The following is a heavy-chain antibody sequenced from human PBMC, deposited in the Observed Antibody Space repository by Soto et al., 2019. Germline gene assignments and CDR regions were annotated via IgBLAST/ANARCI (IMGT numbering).Heavy chain of an antibody. J-gene: IGHJ3*02. CDR1: GYTFTSYG. CDR3: ARPRSNYDFWSGPPAGAFDI. D-gene: IGHD3-3*01. V-gene: IGHV1-18*01. Sequence: ASVKVSCKASGYTFTSYGIGWVRQAPGQGLEWMGWISAYNGNTNYAQKLQGRVTMTTDTSTSTAYMELRSLRSDDTAVYYCARPRSNYDFWSGPPAGAFDIWGQGTMVTVSS. CDR2: ISAYNGNT.